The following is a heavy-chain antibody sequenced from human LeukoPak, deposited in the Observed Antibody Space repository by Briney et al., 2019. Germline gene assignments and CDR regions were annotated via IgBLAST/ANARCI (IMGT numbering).Heavy chain of an antibody. Sequence: PGGSLRLSCAASGFTFSSYGMHWVRQAPGKGLEWVAVIPYDGSNKYYADSVKGRFTISRDNSKNTLYLQMNSLRAEDTAVYYCVGNYYDSSGYYYGYWGQGTLVTVSS. CDR2: IPYDGSNK. CDR1: GFTFSSYG. J-gene: IGHJ4*02. CDR3: VGNYYDSSGYYYGY. V-gene: IGHV3-30*03. D-gene: IGHD3-22*01.